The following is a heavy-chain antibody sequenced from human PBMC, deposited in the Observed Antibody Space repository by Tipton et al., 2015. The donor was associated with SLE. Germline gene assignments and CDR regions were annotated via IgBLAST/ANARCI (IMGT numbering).Heavy chain of an antibody. J-gene: IGHJ6*03. CDR1: GYTFSGHY. V-gene: IGHV1-2*02. Sequence: QVQLVQSGAEVKKPGASMKVSCKASGYTFSGHYIHWVRQAPGQGLEWMGWVDPNSGGRNLAQKFQGRVTVTRDTSIRTVYMELSGLTSDDTAIYYCARVRRVAIPGHNYYYMDVWGNGTTVTVSS. CDR2: VDPNSGGR. CDR3: ARVRRVAIPGHNYYYMDV. D-gene: IGHD2-15*01.